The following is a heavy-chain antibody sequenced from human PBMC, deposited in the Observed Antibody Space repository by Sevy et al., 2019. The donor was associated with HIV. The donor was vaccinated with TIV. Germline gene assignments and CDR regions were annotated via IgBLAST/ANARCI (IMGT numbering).Heavy chain of an antibody. CDR3: ARDGGPGYCSSTSCFPYYYYGMDV. CDR2: INHSGST. J-gene: IGHJ6*02. D-gene: IGHD2-2*01. Sequence: SETLSLTCAVYGGSFSGYYWSWIRQPPGKGLEWIGEINHSGSTNYNPSLKSRVTISVDTSKNQFSLKLSFVTAAETAVYYCARDGGPGYCSSTSCFPYYYYGMDVWGQGTTVTVSS. CDR1: GGSFSGYY. V-gene: IGHV4-34*01.